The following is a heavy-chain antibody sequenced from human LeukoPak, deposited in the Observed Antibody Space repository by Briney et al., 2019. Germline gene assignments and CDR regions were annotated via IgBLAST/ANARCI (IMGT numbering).Heavy chain of an antibody. CDR1: GYQFNKFW. CDR3: VRGYCSTARRSNFDY. D-gene: IGHD2-2*01. CDR2: IYPDDSET. V-gene: IGHV5-51*01. J-gene: IGHJ4*02. Sequence: GESLKISCKASGYQFNKFWIGWVRQMPGKGLEWMGLIYPDDSETRYSPSFQGQATISADTSTSSAYLQWRSLKASDTAVYFCVRGYCSTARRSNFDYWGPGTLVTVSS.